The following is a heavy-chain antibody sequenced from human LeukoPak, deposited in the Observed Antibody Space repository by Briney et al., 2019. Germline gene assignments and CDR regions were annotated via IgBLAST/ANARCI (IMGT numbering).Heavy chain of an antibody. J-gene: IGHJ4*02. V-gene: IGHV4-39*01. D-gene: IGHD6-19*01. Sequence: TSETLSLTCTVSGGSISSSSYYWGWIRQPPGKGLEWIGSIYYSGSTYYNPSLKSRVTISVDTSKNQFSLKLSSVTAADTAVYYCARRVYPRSSGWSYWGQGTLVTVSS. CDR2: IYYSGST. CDR3: ARRVYPRSSGWSY. CDR1: GGSISSSSYY.